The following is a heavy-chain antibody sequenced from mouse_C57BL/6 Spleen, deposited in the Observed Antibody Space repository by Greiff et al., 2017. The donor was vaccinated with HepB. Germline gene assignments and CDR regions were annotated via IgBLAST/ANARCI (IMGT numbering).Heavy chain of an antibody. CDR1: GYTFTDYY. D-gene: IGHD1-1*01. CDR3: ARGITTLVAPFDY. V-gene: IGHV1-76*01. J-gene: IGHJ2*01. CDR2: IYPGSGNT. Sequence: VQLQQSGAELVRPGASVKLSCKASGYTFTDYYINWVKQRPGQGLEWIARIYPGSGNTYYNEKFKGKATLTAEKSSSTAYMQLSSLTSEDSAVYFCARGITTLVAPFDYWGQGTTLTVSS.